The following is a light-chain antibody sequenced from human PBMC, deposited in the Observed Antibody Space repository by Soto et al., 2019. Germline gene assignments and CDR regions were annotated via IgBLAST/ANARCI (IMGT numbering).Light chain of an antibody. CDR1: QDISSW. J-gene: IGKJ5*01. CDR3: QQANRFPIT. CDR2: TTS. V-gene: IGKV1-12*01. Sequence: DIQLTQSPSFVSASVGDRVTVTCRASQDISSWLAWYQQKPGKAPKLLIYTTSTLGSGVPSRFSGSRSGTDFTLTISGLQPEDFATYYCQQANRFPITFGQGTRLEIK.